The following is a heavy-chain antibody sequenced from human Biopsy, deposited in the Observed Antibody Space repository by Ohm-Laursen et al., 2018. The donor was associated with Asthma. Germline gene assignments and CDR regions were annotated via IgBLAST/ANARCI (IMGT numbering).Heavy chain of an antibody. V-gene: IGHV3-48*02. CDR1: GFTFSSYA. CDR2: ITGSGSTI. J-gene: IGHJ6*02. Sequence: SLRLSCTASGFTFSSYAFNWVRQAPGKGLEWVSYITGSGSTIYYADSVKGQFTLSRDNAKNSLYLQMNSLRDEDTAVYYCALKYRNSVFPEYGMDVWGQGTTVTVSS. CDR3: ALKYRNSVFPEYGMDV. D-gene: IGHD4-11*01.